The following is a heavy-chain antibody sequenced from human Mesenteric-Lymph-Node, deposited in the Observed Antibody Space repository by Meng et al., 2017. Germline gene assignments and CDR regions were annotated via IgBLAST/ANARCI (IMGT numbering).Heavy chain of an antibody. CDR3: ARDPTGGEDHQRV. D-gene: IGHD1-14*01. CDR2: IYHSGIT. Sequence: VLLQGPGPGLVKPTGTLSLPCAVSGGSISSSNWWSWVRQPPGKGLEWIGKIYHSGITIYNPSLKSRVTMSVDNSKNQFSLKLNSMTAADTAVYYCARDPTGGEDHQRVWGQGTLVTVSS. CDR1: GGSISSSNW. J-gene: IGHJ4*02. V-gene: IGHV4-4*02.